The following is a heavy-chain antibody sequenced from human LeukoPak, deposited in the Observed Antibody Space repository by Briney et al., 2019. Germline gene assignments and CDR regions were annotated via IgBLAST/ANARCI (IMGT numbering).Heavy chain of an antibody. CDR2: VSHSGAT. J-gene: IGHJ6*02. CDR1: GGSITSGAYS. Sequence: PSETLSLTCAVSGGSITSGAYSWNWIRQPPGKGLEWIGYVSHSGATYYNPSLKSRVTISTDMSKNQISLKLSSVTAADTAVYYCARDRVRTDYYGMDVWGQGTTVTVSS. D-gene: IGHD2-21*01. CDR3: ARDRVRTDYYGMDV. V-gene: IGHV4-30-2*01.